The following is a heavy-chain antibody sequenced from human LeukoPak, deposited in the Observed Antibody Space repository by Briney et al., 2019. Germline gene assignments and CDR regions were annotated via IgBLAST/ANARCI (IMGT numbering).Heavy chain of an antibody. J-gene: IGHJ6*02. D-gene: IGHD2-15*01. V-gene: IGHV1-69*01. CDR2: IIPIFGTA. CDR1: GGTFSSYS. Sequence: VASLKVSCKASGGTFSSYSISWVRQAPGQGLEWMGGIIPIFGTANYAQNFQGRVTITADESSSTAFMELSSLRSEDTAVYYCARASLARGTPFYFGMDVWSQGTTVIVSS. CDR3: ARASLARGTPFYFGMDV.